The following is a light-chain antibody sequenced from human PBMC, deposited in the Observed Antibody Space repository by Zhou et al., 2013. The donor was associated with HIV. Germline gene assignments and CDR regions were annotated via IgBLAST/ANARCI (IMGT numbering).Light chain of an antibody. Sequence: DIQMTQSPSSLSASVGDRVTITCRASQGISNSLAWYQQKPGKAPKLLLYAASRLESGVPSRFSGSGSGTDYTLTISSLQPEDFATYYCQQSYSTPSFTFGPGTKVDIK. J-gene: IGKJ3*01. CDR3: QQSYSTPSFT. CDR1: QGISNS. CDR2: AAS. V-gene: IGKV1-NL1*01.